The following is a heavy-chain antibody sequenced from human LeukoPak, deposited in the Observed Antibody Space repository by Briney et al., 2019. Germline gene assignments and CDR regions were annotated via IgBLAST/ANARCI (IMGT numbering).Heavy chain of an antibody. D-gene: IGHD5-24*01. J-gene: IGHJ4*02. CDR1: GGSISSGGYY. CDR2: IYYSGST. V-gene: IGHV4-31*03. CDR3: ARVSRDGYNKYYFDY. Sequence: SQTLSLTCTVSGGSISSGGYYWSWIRQHPGKGLEWIGYIYYSGSTYYNPPLKSRVTISVDTSKNQFSLKLSSVTAADTAVYYCARVSRDGYNKYYFDYWGQGTLVTVSS.